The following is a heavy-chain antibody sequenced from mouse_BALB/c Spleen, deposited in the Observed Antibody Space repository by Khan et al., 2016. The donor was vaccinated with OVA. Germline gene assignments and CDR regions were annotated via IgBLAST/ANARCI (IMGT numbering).Heavy chain of an antibody. J-gene: IGHJ3*01. CDR3: TRPSYYGNPWFTY. Sequence: DVKLVESGGGLVKPGGSLKLSCAASGFAFNSYDMSWVRQTPEKRLEWVATISSTGSYTYYPDSVKGRFTISRDTARNTLYLQMSSRRSEDTALYYCTRPSYYGNPWFTYWGQGTLVTVSA. CDR1: GFAFNSYD. D-gene: IGHD2-10*01. CDR2: ISSTGSYT. V-gene: IGHV5-9*02.